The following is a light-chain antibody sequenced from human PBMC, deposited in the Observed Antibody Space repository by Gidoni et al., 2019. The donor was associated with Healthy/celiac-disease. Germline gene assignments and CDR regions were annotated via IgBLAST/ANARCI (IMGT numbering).Light chain of an antibody. Sequence: EIVLTQSPGTLSLSPGERATLSCRASQSVSSSYLAWYQQKPGQAPRLLIYGASSRATGIPDRFSGSGSGTDFTRTISRLEPEDFAVYXCQXXXSSXXTFXXXTKLEIK. CDR1: QSVSSSY. J-gene: IGKJ2*01. CDR2: GAS. CDR3: QXXXSSXXT. V-gene: IGKV3-20*01.